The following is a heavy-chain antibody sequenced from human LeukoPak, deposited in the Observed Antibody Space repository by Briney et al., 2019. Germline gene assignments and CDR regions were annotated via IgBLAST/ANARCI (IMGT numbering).Heavy chain of an antibody. J-gene: IGHJ4*02. Sequence: SETLSLTCTVSGVSMSRYSWSWIRQPPGKGLEWLGYIFYSGSTHYNPSPKSRGTISVDTSKNQFSLKLSSVTAADTAVYYCARDKQPGDYWGQGTLVTVSS. CDR1: GVSMSRYS. CDR2: IFYSGST. D-gene: IGHD5-18*01. CDR3: ARDKQPGDY. V-gene: IGHV4-59*01.